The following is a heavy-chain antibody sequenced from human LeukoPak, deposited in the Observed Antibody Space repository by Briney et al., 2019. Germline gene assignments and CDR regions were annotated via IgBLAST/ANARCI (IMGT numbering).Heavy chain of an antibody. D-gene: IGHD7-27*01. Sequence: GGSLRLSCAASGFTFSSYAMHWVRQAPGKGLEWVAVISYDGSNKYYADSVKGRFTISRDNSKNTLYLQMNSLRAEDTAVYYCATLTGEYYYYYMDVWGKGTTVTVSS. J-gene: IGHJ6*03. CDR2: ISYDGSNK. CDR3: ATLTGEYYYYYMDV. CDR1: GFTFSSYA. V-gene: IGHV3-30*04.